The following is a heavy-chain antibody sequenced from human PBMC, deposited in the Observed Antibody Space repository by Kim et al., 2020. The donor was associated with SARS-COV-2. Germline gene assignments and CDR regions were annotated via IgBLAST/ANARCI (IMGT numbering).Heavy chain of an antibody. CDR3: ARAPRGWQWLVLSYFDY. Sequence: FQGRVTITRDTSASTAYMELSSLRSEDTAVYYCARAPRGWQWLVLSYFDYWGQGTLVTVSS. V-gene: IGHV1-3*01. J-gene: IGHJ4*02. D-gene: IGHD6-19*01.